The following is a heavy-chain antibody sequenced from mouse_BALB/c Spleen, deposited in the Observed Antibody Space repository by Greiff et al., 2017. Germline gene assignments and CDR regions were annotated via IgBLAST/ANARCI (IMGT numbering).Heavy chain of an antibody. D-gene: IGHD2-1*01. V-gene: IGHV1-69*02. CDR1: GYTFTSYW. Sequence: QVQLQQPGAELVKPGAPVKLSCKASGYTFTSYWMNWVKQRPGRGLEWIGRIDPSDSETHYNQKFKDKATLTVDKSSSTAYIQLSSLTSEDSAVYYCARRYGNYAWFAYWGQGTLVTVSA. CDR2: IDPSDSET. J-gene: IGHJ3*01. CDR3: ARRYGNYAWFAY.